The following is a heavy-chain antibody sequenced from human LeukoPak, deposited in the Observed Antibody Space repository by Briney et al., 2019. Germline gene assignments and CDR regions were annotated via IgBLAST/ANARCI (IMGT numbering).Heavy chain of an antibody. J-gene: IGHJ4*02. CDR2: INHSGST. D-gene: IGHD6-19*01. Sequence: SETLSLTCAVYGESFSGYYWSWIRQPPGKGLEWIGEINHSGSTNYNPSLKSRVTISVDTSKNQFSLKLSSVTAADTAVYYCARGFTVAGRKDLKWGQGTLVTVSS. CDR3: ARGFTVAGRKDLK. V-gene: IGHV4-34*01. CDR1: GESFSGYY.